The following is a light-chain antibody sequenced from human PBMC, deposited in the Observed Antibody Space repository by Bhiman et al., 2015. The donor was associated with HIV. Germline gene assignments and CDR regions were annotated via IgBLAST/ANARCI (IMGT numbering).Light chain of an antibody. V-gene: IGLV2-8*01. CDR2: EVD. CDR3: GTWDRSLSAGGV. Sequence: QSALTQPLSASGSPGQSLTISCTGSRSDVGHSDFVSWYRQYPGKAPTIILYEVDKRPSGVPDRFSGSKFGNTASLTISELQTEDEADYYCGTWDRSLSAGGVFGTGTKVTVL. CDR1: RSDVGHSDF. J-gene: IGLJ1*01.